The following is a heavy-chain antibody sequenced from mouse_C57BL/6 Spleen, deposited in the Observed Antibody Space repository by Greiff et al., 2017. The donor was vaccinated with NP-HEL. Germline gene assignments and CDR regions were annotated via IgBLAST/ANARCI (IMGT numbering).Heavy chain of an antibody. D-gene: IGHD4-1*02. CDR3: ARSQLGPLWYFDY. V-gene: IGHV1-82*01. J-gene: IGHJ2*01. Sequence: QVQLQQSGPELVKPGASVKISCKASGYAFSSSWMNWVKQRPGKGLEWIGRIYPGDGDTNYNGKFKGKATLTADKSSSTAYMQLSSLTSEDSAVYFCARSQLGPLWYFDYWGQGTTLTVSS. CDR2: IYPGDGDT. CDR1: GYAFSSSW.